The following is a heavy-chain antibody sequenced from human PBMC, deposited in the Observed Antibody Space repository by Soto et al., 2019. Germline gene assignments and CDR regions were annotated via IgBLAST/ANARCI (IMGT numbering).Heavy chain of an antibody. CDR3: ARAGDIVATITNFDY. J-gene: IGHJ4*02. D-gene: IGHD5-12*01. Sequence: QVQLVQSGAEVKKPGSSVKVSCKASGGTFSSYAISWGRQAPGQGLEWMGGIIPIFGTANYAQKFQGRVTITADESTSPAYMELSSLRSEDTAVYYCARAGDIVATITNFDYWGQGTLVTVSS. CDR2: IIPIFGTA. CDR1: GGTFSSYA. V-gene: IGHV1-69*01.